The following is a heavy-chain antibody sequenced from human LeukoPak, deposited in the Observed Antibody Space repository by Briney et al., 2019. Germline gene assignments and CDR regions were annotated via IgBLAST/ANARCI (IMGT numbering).Heavy chain of an antibody. V-gene: IGHV3-23*01. Sequence: PGGSLRLSCAASGFTFSSYAMSWVRQAPGKGLEWVSAISGSGGRTYSGDSVKGRFTISRDNSKNTLYLQMNSLRAEDTAIYYCAKDRGSYGYLADDAFDIWGQGTMVTVSS. CDR1: GFTFSSYA. CDR2: ISGSGGRT. D-gene: IGHD5-18*01. CDR3: AKDRGSYGYLADDAFDI. J-gene: IGHJ3*02.